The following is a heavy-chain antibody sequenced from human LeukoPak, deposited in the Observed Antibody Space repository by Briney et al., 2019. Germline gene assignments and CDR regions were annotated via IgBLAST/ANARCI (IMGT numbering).Heavy chain of an antibody. J-gene: IGHJ4*02. V-gene: IGHV3-48*01. CDR3: ATGNPQSRSWTAFDY. D-gene: IGHD6-13*01. Sequence: GGSLRLSSAASGFTFSNYNMYSGRQAPGEGLWWVSYITLSSVIIYYADSVKGGFTISRDNAQKTLCLQMNRLRAEGTAVYYCATGNPQSRSWTAFDYWGQGTLVTVSS. CDR2: ITLSSVII. CDR1: GFTFSNYN.